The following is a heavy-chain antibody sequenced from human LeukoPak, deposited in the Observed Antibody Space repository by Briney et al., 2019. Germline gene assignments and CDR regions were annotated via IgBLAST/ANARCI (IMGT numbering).Heavy chain of an antibody. J-gene: IGHJ4*02. CDR3: ARDKAVVPAAPPDY. D-gene: IGHD2-2*01. CDR2: INTDGSST. V-gene: IGHV3-74*01. Sequence: GGSLRLSCAASGFTFSSYWMHWVRQAPGKGLVWVSRINTDGSSTDYADSVKGRFTIFRDNAKNTLYLQMNSLRDEDTAVYYCARDKAVVPAAPPDYWGQGTLVTVSS. CDR1: GFTFSSYW.